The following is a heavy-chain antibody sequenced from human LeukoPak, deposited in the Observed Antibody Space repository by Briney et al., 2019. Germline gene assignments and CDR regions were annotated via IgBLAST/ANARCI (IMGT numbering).Heavy chain of an antibody. CDR1: GYSISSGYY. V-gene: IGHV4-38-2*02. J-gene: IGHJ4*02. CDR2: IYHRGST. CDR3: AREDIVVVVAGHGGVDY. D-gene: IGHD2-15*01. Sequence: SETLSLTCTVSGYSISSGYYWGWIRQPPGRGLEWFGSIYHRGSTYYNPSLKSRVTISVDTSKNQFSLKLRSVTAADTAVYYCAREDIVVVVAGHGGVDYWGQGTLVTVSS.